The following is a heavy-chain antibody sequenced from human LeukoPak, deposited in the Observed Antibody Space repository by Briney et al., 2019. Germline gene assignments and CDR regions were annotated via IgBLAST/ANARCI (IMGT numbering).Heavy chain of an antibody. CDR3: ARTMNYYDTKAYYFDY. CDR2: INPNSGGT. D-gene: IGHD3-22*01. Sequence: ASVKVSCKASGYTFTGYYMHWVRQAPGQGLEWMGWINPNSGGTNYAQKFQGRVTMTRDTSISTAYMELSRLGSDDTAVYYCARTMNYYDTKAYYFDYWGQGTLVTVSS. V-gene: IGHV1-2*02. J-gene: IGHJ4*02. CDR1: GYTFTGYY.